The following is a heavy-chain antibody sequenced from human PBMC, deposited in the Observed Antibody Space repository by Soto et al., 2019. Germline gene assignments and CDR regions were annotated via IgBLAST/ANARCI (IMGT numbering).Heavy chain of an antibody. Sequence: PSETLSLTCTVSGGSISSYYWSWIRQPPGKGLEWIGYIYYSGSTNYNPSLKSRVTISVDTSKNQFSLKLSSVTAADTAVYYCASVNAVVGDAVDIWGQGTMVTVSS. J-gene: IGHJ3*02. CDR1: GGSISSYY. CDR3: ASVNAVVGDAVDI. CDR2: IYYSGST. D-gene: IGHD1-26*01. V-gene: IGHV4-59*08.